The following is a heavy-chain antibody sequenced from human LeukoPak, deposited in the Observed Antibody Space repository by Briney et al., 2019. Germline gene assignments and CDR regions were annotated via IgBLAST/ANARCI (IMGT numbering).Heavy chain of an antibody. Sequence: GEALQISCQGSGSSFTTYWIAWVRQLPGKGLEWMGIIYPGDSDTRYSPSFQGQVTISADKSISTAYLQWSSLKASDTAIYYCARRRSGYYGSRSFDYWGQGTLVTVSS. D-gene: IGHD3-9*01. CDR2: IYPGDSDT. J-gene: IGHJ4*02. V-gene: IGHV5-51*01. CDR3: ARRRSGYYGSRSFDY. CDR1: GSSFTTYW.